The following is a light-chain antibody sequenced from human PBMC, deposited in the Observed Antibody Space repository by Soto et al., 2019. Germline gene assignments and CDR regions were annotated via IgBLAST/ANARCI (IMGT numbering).Light chain of an antibody. J-gene: IGKJ2*01. CDR1: QSVSSSY. CDR3: QQYGSSPPSYT. Sequence: EIVLTQSPGTLSLSPGERATLSCRASQSVSSSYLAWYQQKPGQAPRLLIYGASSRATGIPDRFSGSGSGTDFTRTISRLEPEDFAVYYCQQYGSSPPSYTSGQGTKLEIK. CDR2: GAS. V-gene: IGKV3-20*01.